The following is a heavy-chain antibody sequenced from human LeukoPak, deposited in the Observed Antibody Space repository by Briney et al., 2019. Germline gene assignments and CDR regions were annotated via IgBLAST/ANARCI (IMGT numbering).Heavy chain of an antibody. D-gene: IGHD3-10*01. J-gene: IGHJ4*02. V-gene: IGHV1-2*02. CDR3: ARDSRYNNVGDY. CDR1: GYSFIDYY. Sequence: ASVKVSCNASGYSFIDYYIHWVRQSPGQGLEWMGWINPNSGGTNYAQKFQGRVTMTRDTSISTAYMELSRLRSDDTAVYFCARDSRYNNVGDYWGQGTLVTVSS. CDR2: INPNSGGT.